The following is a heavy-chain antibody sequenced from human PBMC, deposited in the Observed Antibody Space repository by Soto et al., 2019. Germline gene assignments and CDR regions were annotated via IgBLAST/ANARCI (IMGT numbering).Heavy chain of an antibody. CDR1: GGSFSGYY. CDR2: INHSGST. V-gene: IGHV4-34*01. J-gene: IGHJ6*02. CDR3: ARAGSSGYFGGYYYYGMDV. D-gene: IGHD3-22*01. Sequence: SETLSLTCAVYGGSFSGYYWSWIRQPPGRGLEWIGEINHSGSTNYNPSLKSRVTISVDTSKNQFSLKLSSVTAADTAVYYCARAGSSGYFGGYYYYGMDVWGQGTTVTVSS.